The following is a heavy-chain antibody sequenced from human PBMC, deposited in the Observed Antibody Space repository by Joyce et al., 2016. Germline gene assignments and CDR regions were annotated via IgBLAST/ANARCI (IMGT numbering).Heavy chain of an antibody. D-gene: IGHD5-18*01. CDR2: IHYSGST. J-gene: IGHJ5*02. CDR1: GGSIYSNY. CDR3: ARHAFSYGLNYFDP. Sequence: QVQLQESGPGLVKPSETLSLTCNVSGGSIYSNYWGWIRQPPGKGLVWIGYIHYSGSTNYNPSLKSRVTISIDTSMSQFSLKLSSVTAADTAVYYCARHAFSYGLNYFDPWGQGTLVTVSS. V-gene: IGHV4-59*08.